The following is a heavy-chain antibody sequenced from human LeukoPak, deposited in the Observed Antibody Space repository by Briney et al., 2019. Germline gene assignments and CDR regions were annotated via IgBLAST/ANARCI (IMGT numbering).Heavy chain of an antibody. Sequence: KPSETLSLTCTVSGAYINRYYWIWIRQPPGKGLEWIGYIFYTGSANYNPSLKNRVSISLDTSKNQFSLTLSSVTAADTAMYFCARSTAAGPSPESWGQGTLVTVSS. V-gene: IGHV4-59*01. CDR1: GAYINRYY. D-gene: IGHD6-13*01. CDR3: ARSTAAGPSPES. J-gene: IGHJ5*02. CDR2: IFYTGSA.